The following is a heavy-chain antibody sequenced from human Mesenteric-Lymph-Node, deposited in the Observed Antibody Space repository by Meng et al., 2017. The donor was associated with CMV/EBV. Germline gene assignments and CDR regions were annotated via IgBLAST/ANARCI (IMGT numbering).Heavy chain of an antibody. CDR2: IYWNDDK. D-gene: IGHD6-19*01. CDR1: GFSLSNSGVG. CDR3: AHRDLGIAVAGSFDY. Sequence: SGFSLSNSGVGVGWIRQPPGKALEWLALIYWNDDKRYSPSLKSRLTITKDTSKNQVVLTMTNMDPVDTATYYCAHRDLGIAVAGSFDYWGQGTLVTVSS. J-gene: IGHJ4*02. V-gene: IGHV2-5*01.